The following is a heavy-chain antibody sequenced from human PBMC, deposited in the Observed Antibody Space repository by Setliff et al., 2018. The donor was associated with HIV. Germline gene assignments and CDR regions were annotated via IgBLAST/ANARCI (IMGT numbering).Heavy chain of an antibody. V-gene: IGHV1-69-2*01. CDR1: GYTFTDYY. Sequence: ASVKVSCKASGYTFTDYYMHWVQQAPGKGLEWMGRVDPKNGKTLYAENLRGRITITADTSTDTAYMELNSLRSEDTAMYYCARDRHHYGSSGFDALDLWGQGTMVTVSS. CDR3: ARDRHHYGSSGFDALDL. J-gene: IGHJ3*01. D-gene: IGHD3-22*01. CDR2: VDPKNGKT.